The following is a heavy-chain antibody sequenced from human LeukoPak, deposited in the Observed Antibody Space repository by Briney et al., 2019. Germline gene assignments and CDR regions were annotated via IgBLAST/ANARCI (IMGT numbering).Heavy chain of an antibody. Sequence: SETLSLTCSVSGGSISSSSYYWGWIRQPPGKGLECIGSIHYSGSTYYNPSLKSRVTISVDTSKNQFSLKLSSVTAADTAVYYCARSRDGYQEFAYWGQGTLVTVSS. CDR1: GGSISSSSYY. J-gene: IGHJ4*02. D-gene: IGHD5-24*01. CDR2: IHYSGST. V-gene: IGHV4-39*01. CDR3: ARSRDGYQEFAY.